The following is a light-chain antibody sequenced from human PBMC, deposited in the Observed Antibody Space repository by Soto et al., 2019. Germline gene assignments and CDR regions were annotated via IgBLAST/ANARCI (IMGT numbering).Light chain of an antibody. CDR2: AAS. Sequence: IQMTQSPSSLSASVGDRVTITCRASQGITNYLAWYQQGPGKIPKLLIYAASTLQSGVPSRFSGSGSGTDFTLTISSLQPEDGATYYCLQDYSSPITFGQGTRLEIK. CDR3: LQDYSSPIT. V-gene: IGKV1-27*01. J-gene: IGKJ5*01. CDR1: QGITNY.